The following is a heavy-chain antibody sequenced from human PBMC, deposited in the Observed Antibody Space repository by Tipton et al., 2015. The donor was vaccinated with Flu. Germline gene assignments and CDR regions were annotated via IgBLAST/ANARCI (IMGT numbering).Heavy chain of an antibody. Sequence: SLRLSCAASGFTFSSYDMHWVRQATGKGLEWVSAIGTAGDTYYPGSVKGRFTISRENAKNSLYLQMNSLRAGDTAVYYCASGYCTKGVCSPFDYWGQGTLVPVSS. V-gene: IGHV3-13*01. CDR1: GFTFSSYD. CDR2: IGTAGDT. D-gene: IGHD2-8*01. J-gene: IGHJ4*02. CDR3: ASGYCTKGVCSPFDY.